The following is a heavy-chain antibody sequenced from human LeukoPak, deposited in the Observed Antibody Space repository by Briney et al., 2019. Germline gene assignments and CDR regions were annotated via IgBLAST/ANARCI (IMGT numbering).Heavy chain of an antibody. D-gene: IGHD4-17*01. CDR3: ARDAYGDYDAYYYGMDV. J-gene: IGHJ6*02. Sequence: GGSLRLSCAASGFTFSSYAMSWVRQAPGKGLEWVSAISGSGGSTYYADSVKGRFTMSRDNSKNTLYLQMNSLRAEDTAVYYCARDAYGDYDAYYYGMDVWGQGTTVTVSS. CDR1: GFTFSSYA. V-gene: IGHV3-23*01. CDR2: ISGSGGST.